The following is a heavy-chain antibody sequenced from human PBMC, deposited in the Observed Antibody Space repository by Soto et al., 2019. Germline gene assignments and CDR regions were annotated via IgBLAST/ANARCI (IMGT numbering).Heavy chain of an antibody. CDR1: GFTFSSYV. V-gene: IGHV3-30*18. J-gene: IGHJ4*02. Sequence: QVQLVESGGGVVQPGRSLRLSCAASGFTFSSYVMHWVRQAPGKGLEWVAVISYDGSNKYYADSVKGRFTISRDNSKKTLYLQMNSLRAEDTAVYYCAKNYGSWYGGYYFDYWGQGALVTVSS. D-gene: IGHD6-13*01. CDR3: AKNYGSWYGGYYFDY. CDR2: ISYDGSNK.